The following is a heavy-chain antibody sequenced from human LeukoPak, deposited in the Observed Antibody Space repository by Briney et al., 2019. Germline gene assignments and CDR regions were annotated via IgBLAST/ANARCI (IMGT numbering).Heavy chain of an antibody. V-gene: IGHV1-24*01. J-gene: IGHJ6*04. CDR1: GYTLTELS. D-gene: IGHD3-10*01. Sequence: ASVKVSCKVSGYTLTELSMHRVRQAPGKGLEWMGGFDPEDGETIYAQKFQGRVTMTEDTSTDTAYMELSSLRSEDTAVYYCATGLLWFGEDNYGMDVWGKGTTVTVSS. CDR3: ATGLLWFGEDNYGMDV. CDR2: FDPEDGET.